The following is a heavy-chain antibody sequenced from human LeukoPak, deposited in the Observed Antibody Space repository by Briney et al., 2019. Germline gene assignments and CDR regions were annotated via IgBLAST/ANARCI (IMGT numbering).Heavy chain of an antibody. D-gene: IGHD6-13*01. Sequence: SETLSLTCTVSGGSISSYYWSWIRQPAGKGLEWIGRIYTSGSTNYNPSLKSRVTMSVDTSKNQFSLKLSSVTAADTAVYYCARDRYSSSWGSSYYFDYWGQGTLVTVSS. V-gene: IGHV4-4*07. J-gene: IGHJ4*02. CDR2: IYTSGST. CDR1: GGSISSYY. CDR3: ARDRYSSSWGSSYYFDY.